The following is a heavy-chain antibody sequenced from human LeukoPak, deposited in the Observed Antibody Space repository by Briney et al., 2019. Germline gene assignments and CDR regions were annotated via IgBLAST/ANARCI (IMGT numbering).Heavy chain of an antibody. V-gene: IGHV3-66*01. Sequence: GGSLRLSCAASGFTFSSYAMSWVRQAPGKGLEWVSVIYSGGSTYYADSVKGRFTISRDNSKNTLYLQMNSLRAEDTAVYYCAREGYGDLAFDIWGQGTMVTVSS. CDR2: IYSGGST. CDR1: GFTFSSYA. D-gene: IGHD4-17*01. J-gene: IGHJ3*02. CDR3: AREGYGDLAFDI.